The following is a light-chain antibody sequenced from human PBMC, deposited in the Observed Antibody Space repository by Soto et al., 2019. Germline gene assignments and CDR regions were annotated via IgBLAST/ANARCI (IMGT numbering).Light chain of an antibody. CDR3: LQDYNYPRT. J-gene: IGKJ1*01. Sequence: AIQMTQSPSSLSASVGDRVTITCRASQGIRNDLVWYQQRPEKAPKLLIYAASRLQSGVPSRFSGSGSGTDFTLTISSLQPEDFATYYCLQDYNYPRTFGQGTKVEIK. CDR1: QGIRND. CDR2: AAS. V-gene: IGKV1-6*01.